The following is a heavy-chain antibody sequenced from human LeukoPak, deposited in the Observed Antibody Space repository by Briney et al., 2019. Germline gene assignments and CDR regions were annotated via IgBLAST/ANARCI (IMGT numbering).Heavy chain of an antibody. D-gene: IGHD3-22*01. Sequence: GGSLRLSCAASGFTFSSFAMSWVRQAPGKGLEWVSTISGSGGSTSYADSVKGRFTISRDNSKNTLYLQMNSLRAEDTALYYCAKNSRSSGYYLDYWGQGALVTVSS. J-gene: IGHJ4*02. CDR3: AKNSRSSGYYLDY. V-gene: IGHV3-23*01. CDR1: GFTFSSFA. CDR2: ISGSGGST.